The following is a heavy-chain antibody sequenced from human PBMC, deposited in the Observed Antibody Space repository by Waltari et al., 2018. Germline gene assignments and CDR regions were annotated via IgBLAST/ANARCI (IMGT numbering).Heavy chain of an antibody. V-gene: IGHV4-4*07. CDR3: ARAGDPARGYSYGGTRIFDY. CDR2: IYTSGST. Sequence: QVQLQESGPGLVKPSETLSLTCTVSGGSISSYYWSWIRQPAGKGLEWIGRIYTSGSTNYNPSRKSRVTMSVDTSKNQFSLKLSSVTAADTAVYYCARAGDPARGYSYGGTRIFDYWGQGTLVTVSS. CDR1: GGSISSYY. J-gene: IGHJ4*02. D-gene: IGHD5-18*01.